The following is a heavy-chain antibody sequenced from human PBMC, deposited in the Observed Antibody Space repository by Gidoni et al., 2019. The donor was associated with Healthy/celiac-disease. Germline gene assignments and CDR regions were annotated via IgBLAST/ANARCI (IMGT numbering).Heavy chain of an antibody. V-gene: IGHV3-15*01. CDR3: TTVRGYCSSTSCYTAGMDV. CDR1: GFTFSNAW. J-gene: IGHJ6*02. D-gene: IGHD2-2*02. Sequence: EVQLVESGGGLVKPGGSLRLSCAASGFTFSNAWMSWVRQDPGKGLEWVGRIKSKTDGGTTDYAAPVKGRFTISRDDSKNTLYLQMNSLKTEDTAVYYCTTVRGYCSSTSCYTAGMDVWGQGTTVTVSS. CDR2: IKSKTDGGTT.